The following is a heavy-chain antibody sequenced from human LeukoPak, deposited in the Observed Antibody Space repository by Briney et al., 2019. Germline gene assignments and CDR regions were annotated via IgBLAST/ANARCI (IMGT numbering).Heavy chain of an antibody. CDR1: GYSISSGYY. V-gene: IGHV4-38-2*01. CDR3: ALSPLGAAGTWSGLFDY. D-gene: IGHD6-13*01. Sequence: SETLSLTCAVSGYSISSGYYWGWIRQPPGKGMEWIGSISPSGSTFYNPSLKSRVTISVDTSKNQFSLKLRSVTAADTAVYYCALSPLGAAGTWSGLFDYWGQGTLVTVSS. J-gene: IGHJ4*02. CDR2: ISPSGST.